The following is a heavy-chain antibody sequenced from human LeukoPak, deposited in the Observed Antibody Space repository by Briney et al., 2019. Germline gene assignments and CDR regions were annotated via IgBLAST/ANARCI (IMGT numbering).Heavy chain of an antibody. Sequence: GGSLRLSCTASGFTFGDYAMSWVRQAPGKGLEWVGFIRSKAYDGTTEYAASVKGRFTISRDDPKSIAYLQMNSLKTEDTAVYYFIRDLDSSGWYWDYWGQETRFTVS. CDR3: IRDLDSSGWYWDY. CDR1: GFTFGDYA. D-gene: IGHD6-19*01. CDR2: IRSKAYDGTT. V-gene: IGHV3-49*04. J-gene: IGHJ4*02.